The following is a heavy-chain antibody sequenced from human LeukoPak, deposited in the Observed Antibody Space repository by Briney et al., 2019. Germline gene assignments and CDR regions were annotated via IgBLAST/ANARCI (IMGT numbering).Heavy chain of an antibody. CDR3: ARFTGYCSSTSCYPVMSIRDAFDI. CDR1: GGSFSGYY. D-gene: IGHD2-2*03. Sequence: SETLSLTCAVYGGSFSGYYWSWIRQPPGKGLEWIGEINHSGSTNYNPSLKSRVTISVDTSKNQFSLKLSSVTAAGTAVYYCARFTGYCSSTSCYPVMSIRDAFDIWGQGTMVTVSS. CDR2: INHSGST. V-gene: IGHV4-34*01. J-gene: IGHJ3*02.